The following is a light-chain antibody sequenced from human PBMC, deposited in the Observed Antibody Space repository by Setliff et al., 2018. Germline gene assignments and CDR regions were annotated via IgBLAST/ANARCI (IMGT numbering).Light chain of an antibody. CDR2: DVS. J-gene: IGLJ1*01. Sequence: QSALTQPASVSGSPGQSIAVSCTGSGSDVGAYKFVSWYQQRPGKAPRLMIYDVSNRPSGVSDRFSGSKSGNTASRTISGLQAEDEADYYCCSYTGTSTPDVFGTGTKVTVL. CDR1: GSDVGAYKF. V-gene: IGLV2-14*01. CDR3: CSYTGTSTPDV.